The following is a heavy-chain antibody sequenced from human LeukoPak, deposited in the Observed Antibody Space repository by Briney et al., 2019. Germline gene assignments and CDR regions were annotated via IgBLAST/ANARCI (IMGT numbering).Heavy chain of an antibody. CDR1: GFTFSSYV. D-gene: IGHD6-13*01. J-gene: IGHJ4*02. CDR3: AKKGGIAANYYFDY. Sequence: GGSLRLSCVASGFTFSSYVMHWVRQAPGMGLEWVAVISSDESHKYYADSVKGRFTISRDNSKNTLYLQMNSLSAEDTAVYYCAKKGGIAANYYFDYWGQGTLVTVSS. CDR2: ISSDESHK. V-gene: IGHV3-30*04.